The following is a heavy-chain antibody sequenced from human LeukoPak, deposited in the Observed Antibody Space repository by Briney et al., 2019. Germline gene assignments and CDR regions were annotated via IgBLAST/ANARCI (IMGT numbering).Heavy chain of an antibody. V-gene: IGHV3-7*01. J-gene: IGHJ3*02. CDR1: GFTFSSYW. CDR3: AREIGVGARLRQGAFDI. Sequence: PGGSLRLSCAASGFTFSSYWMSWVRQAPGKGLEWVANIKQDGSEKYYVDSVKGRFTISRDNAKNSLYLQMNSLRAEDTAVYYCAREIGVGARLRQGAFDIWGQGTMVTVSS. D-gene: IGHD1-26*01. CDR2: IKQDGSEK.